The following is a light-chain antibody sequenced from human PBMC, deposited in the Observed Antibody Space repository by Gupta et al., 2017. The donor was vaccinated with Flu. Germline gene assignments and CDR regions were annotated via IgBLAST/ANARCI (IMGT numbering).Light chain of an antibody. CDR1: QDISNY. V-gene: IGKV1-33*01. CDR3: QKYDNLLFT. CDR2: DAS. Sequence: DIQMTKSPSSLSASVGDRVTITCQASQDISNYLNWYQQKPGKAPKLLIYDASNLETGVPSRFSGSGSGTDFTFSISSLQPEHIATYYCQKYDNLLFTFGPGTKVDIK. J-gene: IGKJ3*01.